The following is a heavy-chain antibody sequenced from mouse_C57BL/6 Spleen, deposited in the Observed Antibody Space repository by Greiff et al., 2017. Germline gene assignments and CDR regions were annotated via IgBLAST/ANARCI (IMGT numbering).Heavy chain of an antibody. Sequence: QVQLQQPGAELVMPGASVKLSCKASGYTFTSYWMHWVKQRPGQGLEWIGEIDPSDSYTNYNQKFKGKSTLTVDKSSSTAYMQLSSLTSEDSAVYYCASTYGSSYEGAMDDWGQGTSVTVSS. J-gene: IGHJ4*01. CDR1: GYTFTSYW. CDR2: IDPSDSYT. D-gene: IGHD1-1*01. V-gene: IGHV1-69*01. CDR3: ASTYGSSYEGAMDD.